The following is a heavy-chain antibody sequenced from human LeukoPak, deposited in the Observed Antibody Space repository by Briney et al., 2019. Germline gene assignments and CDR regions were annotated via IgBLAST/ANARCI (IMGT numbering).Heavy chain of an antibody. D-gene: IGHD5-12*01. CDR1: GFSFDDNA. CDR3: ARGSGYSGYGFDY. Sequence: GGSLRLSCAASGFSFDDNAMYWVRQAPGKGLEWVSVIYGGGSTKYADSVKGRFTTSRDNSKNTLYLQMNSLRAEDTAVYYCARGSGYSGYGFDYWGQGTLVTVSS. V-gene: IGHV3-53*01. CDR2: IYGGGST. J-gene: IGHJ4*02.